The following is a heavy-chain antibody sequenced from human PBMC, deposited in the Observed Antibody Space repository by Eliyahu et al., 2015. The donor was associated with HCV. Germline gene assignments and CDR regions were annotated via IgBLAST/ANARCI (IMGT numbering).Heavy chain of an antibody. D-gene: IGHD6-25*01. CDR1: EYRFSGYY. J-gene: IGHJ4*02. CDR3: AEDRDGSGRYFVH. Sequence: QVQLVQSGAEVKKPGASVRVSCKAPEYRFSGYYIHWVRRAPGEGLEWMGSIHPITGGTSYAQNFQGRVTMTRDTSISTVYMDVSRLRSDDTAVYYCAEDRDGSGRYFVHWGQGTPVTVSS. V-gene: IGHV1-2*02. CDR2: IHPITGGT.